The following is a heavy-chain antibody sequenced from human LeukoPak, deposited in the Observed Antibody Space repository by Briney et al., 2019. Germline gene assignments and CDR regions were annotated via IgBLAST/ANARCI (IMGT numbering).Heavy chain of an antibody. V-gene: IGHV1-2*02. CDR1: GYTFTGYH. J-gene: IGHJ4*02. Sequence: ASVKASLKASGYTFTGYHMHWVRQPRAQGMEWMGWINPNSGGTNYAQKFQGRVTMTRDTSISTAYMELSRLRSDDTAVYYCARDIGGGTVAGTFDWGQGTLVTVSS. CDR2: INPNSGGT. CDR3: ARDIGGGTVAGTFD. D-gene: IGHD6-19*01.